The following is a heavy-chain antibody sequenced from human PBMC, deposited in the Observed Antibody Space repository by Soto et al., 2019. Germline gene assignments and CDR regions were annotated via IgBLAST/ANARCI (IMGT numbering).Heavy chain of an antibody. CDR2: INPILSMS. CDR3: ATSYGSGYRAFDS. Sequence: QVQLVQSGADVQRPGSSVRVSCKASGDTFNFYTINWVRQAPGQGLQWMGRINPILSMSNYAPRFQGRVTMTADQSTRTAYMALSRLRSEHTAMYYCATSYGSGYRAFDSWGQGALVTVSS. CDR1: GDTFNFYT. D-gene: IGHD3-10*01. V-gene: IGHV1-69*02. J-gene: IGHJ4*02.